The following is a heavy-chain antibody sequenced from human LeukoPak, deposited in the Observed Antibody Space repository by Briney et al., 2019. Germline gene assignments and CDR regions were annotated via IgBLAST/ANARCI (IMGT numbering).Heavy chain of an antibody. CDR3: ARAGITIFGVVNAVDY. CDR1: GFTFSSYA. V-gene: IGHV3-23*01. D-gene: IGHD3-3*01. CDR2: ISGSGGST. J-gene: IGHJ4*02. Sequence: PGGSLRLSCAASGFTFSSYAMSWVRQAPGKGLEWVSAISGSGGSTYYADSVKGRFTISRDNSKNTLYLQMNSLRAEDTAVYYCARAGITIFGVVNAVDYWGQGTLVTVSS.